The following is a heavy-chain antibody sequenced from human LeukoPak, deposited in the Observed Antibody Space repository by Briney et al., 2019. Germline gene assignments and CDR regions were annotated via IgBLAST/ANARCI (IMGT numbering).Heavy chain of an antibody. CDR1: GGSISSYY. CDR2: IYYSGST. V-gene: IGHV4-59*08. CDR3: ARLYSGYDCDY. D-gene: IGHD5-12*01. J-gene: IGHJ4*02. Sequence: SETLSLTCTVSGGSISSYYWSWIRQPPGKGLEWIGYIYYSGSTNYNPSLKSRVTISVDTSKNQFSLKLSSVTAADTAVYYCARLYSGYDCDYWGQGTLVTVSA.